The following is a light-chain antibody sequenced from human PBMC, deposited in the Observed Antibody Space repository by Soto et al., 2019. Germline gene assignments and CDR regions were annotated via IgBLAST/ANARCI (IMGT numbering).Light chain of an antibody. CDR3: QQYESYSSLT. J-gene: IGKJ4*01. CDR2: DAY. Sequence: DIQMTQSPFILSASVGDRVTITCRASQSIRSWLAWYQQKPGKAPKLLIYDAYSLESGVPSRFSGRRSGTEFTLTIAGLQPEDFATYYCQQYESYSSLTFGGGTKVDIK. V-gene: IGKV1-5*01. CDR1: QSIRSW.